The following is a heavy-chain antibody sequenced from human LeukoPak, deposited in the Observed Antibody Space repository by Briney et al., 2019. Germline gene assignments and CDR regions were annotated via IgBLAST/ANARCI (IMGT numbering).Heavy chain of an antibody. D-gene: IGHD2-2*01. Sequence: SETLSLTCAVYGGSFSGYYWSWLRQPPGKGLEWIGEINHSGSTNYNPSLKSRVTISVDTSKNQFSLKLSSVTAADTAVYYCARGSFDIVVVPATSMDVWGKGTTVTVSS. CDR2: INHSGST. CDR1: GGSFSGYY. CDR3: ARGSFDIVVVPATSMDV. J-gene: IGHJ6*03. V-gene: IGHV4-34*01.